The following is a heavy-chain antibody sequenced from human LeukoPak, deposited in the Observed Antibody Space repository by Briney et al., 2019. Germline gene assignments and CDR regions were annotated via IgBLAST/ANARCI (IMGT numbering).Heavy chain of an antibody. V-gene: IGHV1-2*06. CDR2: INPNSGGT. J-gene: IGHJ5*02. CDR1: GYTFTGYY. Sequence: GASVKVSCKASGYTFTGYYMHWVRQAPGQGLEWMGRINPNSGGTNYAQKFQGRVTMTRDTSISTAYMELSRLRSDDTAVYYCAREKGRPFWSGSLNWFDPWGQGTLVTVSS. CDR3: AREKGRPFWSGSLNWFDP. D-gene: IGHD3-3*01.